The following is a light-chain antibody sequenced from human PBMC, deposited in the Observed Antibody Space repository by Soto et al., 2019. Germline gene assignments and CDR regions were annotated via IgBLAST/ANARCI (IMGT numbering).Light chain of an antibody. V-gene: IGKV3-15*01. Sequence: EIVMSQSPATLSVSPGERGTLSCRASQGVSNNLAWYQQKSGQAPRLLIYGASTRATGLPARFSGSGSGTEFTLTISSLQSEDFAVYYCHQYNNWPSFGPGTNVDIK. CDR2: GAS. J-gene: IGKJ3*01. CDR1: QGVSNN. CDR3: HQYNNWPS.